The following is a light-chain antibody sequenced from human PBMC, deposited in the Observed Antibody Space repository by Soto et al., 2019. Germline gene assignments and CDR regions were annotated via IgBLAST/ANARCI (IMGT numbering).Light chain of an antibody. CDR3: QQYNQWPLYT. CDR2: GAS. J-gene: IGKJ2*01. Sequence: EIVMTQSPATLSVSPGEGATLSCRASQSGSGNLAWYQQKPGQAPRLLIYGASTRATGIPARFSGGGSGTDFTLTISSLQSEDFAIYYCQQYNQWPLYTFGQGTKLEI. CDR1: QSGSGN. V-gene: IGKV3-15*01.